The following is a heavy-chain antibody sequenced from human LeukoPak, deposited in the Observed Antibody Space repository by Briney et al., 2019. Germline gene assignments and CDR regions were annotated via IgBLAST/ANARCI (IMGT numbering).Heavy chain of an antibody. Sequence: HGESLKISCKGSGYSFTSYWIGWVRQMPGKGLEWMGIIYPGDSDTRYSPSFQGQFTIPADKSISTASLQWSTLNAPHTALYFCARREMATIGDFDYWGQGTLVTVSS. D-gene: IGHD5-24*01. J-gene: IGHJ4*02. CDR1: GYSFTSYW. CDR3: ARREMATIGDFDY. CDR2: IYPGDSDT. V-gene: IGHV5-51*01.